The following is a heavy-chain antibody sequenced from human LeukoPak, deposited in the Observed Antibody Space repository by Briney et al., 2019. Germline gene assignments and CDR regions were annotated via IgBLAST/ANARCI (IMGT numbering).Heavy chain of an antibody. CDR1: GGTFSSYA. D-gene: IGHD4-17*01. Sequence: ASVKVSCKASGGTFSSYAIRWVRQAPGQGLEWMGRIIPIFGTANYAQKFQGRVTITTDESTSTAYMELSSLRSEDTAVYYCARDGYSDYGDYEGSSYGGQGTLVTVSS. CDR3: ARDGYSDYGDYEGSSY. V-gene: IGHV1-69*05. CDR2: IIPIFGTA. J-gene: IGHJ4*02.